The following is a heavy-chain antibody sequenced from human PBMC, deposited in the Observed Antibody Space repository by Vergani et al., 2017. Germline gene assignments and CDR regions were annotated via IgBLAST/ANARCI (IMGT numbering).Heavy chain of an antibody. Sequence: VQLVESGGGVVQPGRSLRLSCAASGFTFSNYAMHWVRQAPGKGLEWVAVISYDGSNKYYADSVKGRFTISRDNSKNTLYLQMNSLRAEDTAVYYCAETGQDGESYFGYWGQGTLVTVSS. CDR2: ISYDGSNK. CDR3: AETGQDGESYFGY. V-gene: IGHV3-30-3*01. CDR1: GFTFSNYA. J-gene: IGHJ4*02. D-gene: IGHD3-10*01.